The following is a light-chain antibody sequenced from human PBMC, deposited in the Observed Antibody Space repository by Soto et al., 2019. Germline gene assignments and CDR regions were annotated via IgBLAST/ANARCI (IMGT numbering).Light chain of an antibody. CDR1: QSVSSN. Sequence: IVMTQSTATLSVSPGERATLSCRASQSVSSNLAWYQQKPGQAPRLLIYAASSRATGSPDRFSGGGSGTDFTLTISRLEPEDFAVYYCQQYGYSPITFAQGTRLEIK. V-gene: IGKV3-20*01. CDR2: AAS. J-gene: IGKJ5*01. CDR3: QQYGYSPIT.